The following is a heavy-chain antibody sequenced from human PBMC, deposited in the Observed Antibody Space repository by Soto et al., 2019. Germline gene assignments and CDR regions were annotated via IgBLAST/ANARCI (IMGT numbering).Heavy chain of an antibody. CDR2: IYHSGST. CDR3: ARGVGYCSGGSCSDYFDY. J-gene: IGHJ4*02. CDR1: GGSISSGGYS. V-gene: IGHV4-30-2*01. D-gene: IGHD2-15*01. Sequence: QLQLQESGSGLVKPSQTLSLTCAVSGGSISSGGYSWSWIRQPPGKGLEWIGYIYHSGSTYYNPSLKSRVTISVDRSKNQLSLKLSSVTAADTAVYYCARGVGYCSGGSCSDYFDYWGQGTLVTVYS.